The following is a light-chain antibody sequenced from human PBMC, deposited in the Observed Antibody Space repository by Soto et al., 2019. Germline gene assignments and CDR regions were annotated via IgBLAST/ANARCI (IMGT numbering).Light chain of an antibody. CDR1: QSLTKHN. CDR2: GAS. CDR3: QQYGSSAPIT. Sequence: EIVWTQSPGTLSLSPGERATLSCRASQSLTKHNLNWSQQKPGQAPRLLIYGASIGATGIPDRFSGSGSETDFTLTISRLEPEDFALYYCQQYGSSAPITFGQGTRLEIK. J-gene: IGKJ5*01. V-gene: IGKV3-20*01.